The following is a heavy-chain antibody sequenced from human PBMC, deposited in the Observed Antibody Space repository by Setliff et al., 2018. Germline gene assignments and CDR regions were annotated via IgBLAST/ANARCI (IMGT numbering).Heavy chain of an antibody. J-gene: IGHJ6*03. CDR2: IIPLFGTT. Sequence: SVKVSCKASGDSFNNYAISWVRQAPGQGLEWMGGIIPLFGTTNYAQEFQGRVTITTDESTNTAYMELSSLRSEDTAMYYCAREKVVVVSATSYHYYMDVWGKGTTVTVSS. CDR1: GDSFNNYA. CDR3: AREKVVVVSATSYHYYMDV. D-gene: IGHD2-15*01. V-gene: IGHV1-69*05.